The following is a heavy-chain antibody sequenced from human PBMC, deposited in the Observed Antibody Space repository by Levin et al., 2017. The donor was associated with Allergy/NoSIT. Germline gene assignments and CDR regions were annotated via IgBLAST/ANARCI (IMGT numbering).Heavy chain of an antibody. CDR1: GDSINSGSYY. D-gene: IGHD6-19*01. J-gene: IGHJ3*01. V-gene: IGHV4-61*02. CDR2: IYTSGTT. Sequence: SETLSLTCTVSGDSINSGSYYWSWIRQPAGKGLEWIGRIYTSGTTYYNPSLKSRVTISIDTSKKQFSLKLSSVTAADTAMYYCAREGTVAASAPGAFDFWGQGTMVTVSS. CDR3: AREGTVAASAPGAFDF.